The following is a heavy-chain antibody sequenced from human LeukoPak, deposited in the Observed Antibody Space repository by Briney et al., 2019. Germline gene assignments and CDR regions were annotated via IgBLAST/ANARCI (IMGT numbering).Heavy chain of an antibody. D-gene: IGHD6-19*01. CDR2: IKQDGSEK. Sequence: PGGSLRLSCAASGSTFSSYWMSWVRQAPGKGLEWVANIKQDGSEKYYVDSVKGRFTISRDNAKNSLYLQMNSLRAEDTAVYYCARDWQYSSGWYDGYYFDYWGQGTLVTVSS. CDR1: GSTFSSYW. V-gene: IGHV3-7*03. CDR3: ARDWQYSSGWYDGYYFDY. J-gene: IGHJ4*02.